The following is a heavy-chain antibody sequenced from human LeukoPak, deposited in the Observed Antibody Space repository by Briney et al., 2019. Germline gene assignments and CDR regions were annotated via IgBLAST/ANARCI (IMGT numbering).Heavy chain of an antibody. D-gene: IGHD1-26*01. CDR2: INHSGST. CDR3: ATQARIVGATGYFDY. Sequence: SETLSLTCAVYGGSFSGYYWSWIRQPPGKGLEWIGEINHSGSTNYNPSLKSRVTISVDTSKDQFSLKLSSVTAADTAVYYCATQARIVGATGYFDYWGQGTLVTVSS. V-gene: IGHV4-34*01. J-gene: IGHJ4*02. CDR1: GGSFSGYY.